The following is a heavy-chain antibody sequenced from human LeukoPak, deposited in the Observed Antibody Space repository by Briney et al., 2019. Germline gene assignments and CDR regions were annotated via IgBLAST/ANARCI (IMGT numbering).Heavy chain of an antibody. CDR3: AKDIGGFIAAAGTLDY. Sequence: SLRLSCAASGFTFDDYAMHWVRQAPGKGLEWVSGISWNSGSIGYADSVKGRFTISRDNAKNSLYLQMNSLRAEDTALYYCAKDIGGFIAAAGTLDYWGQGTLVTVSS. CDR1: GFTFDDYA. D-gene: IGHD6-13*01. V-gene: IGHV3-9*01. J-gene: IGHJ4*02. CDR2: ISWNSGSI.